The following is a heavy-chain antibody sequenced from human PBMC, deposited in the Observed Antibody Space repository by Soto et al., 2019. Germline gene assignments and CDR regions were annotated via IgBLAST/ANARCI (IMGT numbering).Heavy chain of an antibody. J-gene: IGHJ4*02. CDR1: GFTVSSKY. D-gene: IGHD3-22*01. V-gene: IGHV3-53*01. CDR3: ARDSEGYYDSSGYYSTGGFDY. Sequence: PGGSLRLSCAASGFTVSSKYMSWVRQAPGKGLEWVSVIYSGGSTYYADSVKGRFTISRDNSKNTLYLQMNSLRAEDTAVYYCARDSEGYYDSSGYYSTGGFDYWGQGTLVTVSS. CDR2: IYSGGST.